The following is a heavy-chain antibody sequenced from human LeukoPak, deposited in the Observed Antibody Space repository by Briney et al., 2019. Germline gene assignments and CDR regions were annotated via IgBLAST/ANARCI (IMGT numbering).Heavy chain of an antibody. CDR1: GFTFSTYW. D-gene: IGHD3-10*01. V-gene: IGHV3-23*01. CDR3: AKVRIRRLWFGDLSVKQEYYFDY. Sequence: PGGSLRLSCAVSGFTFSTYWMSWVHQAPGKGLEWVSAISGSGGSTYYADSVKGRFTISRDNSKNTLYLQMNSLRAEDTAVYYCAKVRIRRLWFGDLSVKQEYYFDYWGQGTLVTVSS. J-gene: IGHJ4*02. CDR2: ISGSGGST.